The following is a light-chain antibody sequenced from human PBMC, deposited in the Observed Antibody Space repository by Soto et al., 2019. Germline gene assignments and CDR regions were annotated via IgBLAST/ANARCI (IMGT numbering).Light chain of an antibody. CDR3: CSYARSSTGV. V-gene: IGLV2-23*01. J-gene: IGLJ3*02. CDR2: EGS. CDR1: SSDVGSYNL. Sequence: QSALTQPASVSGSPGQSITISCTGTSSDVGSYNLVSWYQQHPGKAPKLMIYEGSKRPSGVSNRFSGSKSGNTASLTISGLQAEVEADYYCCSYARSSTGVFGGGTKLTVL.